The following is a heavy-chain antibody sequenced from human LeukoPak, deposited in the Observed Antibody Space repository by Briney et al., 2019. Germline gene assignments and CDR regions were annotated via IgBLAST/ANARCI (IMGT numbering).Heavy chain of an antibody. D-gene: IGHD2-15*01. CDR1: GFTVSSNY. V-gene: IGHV3-11*03. Sequence: GGSLRLSCAASGFTVSSNYMSWVRQAPGKGLEWVSYISSSSYNTIYADSVKGRFTLSRDNAKNSLYLQMNSLRAEDTAVYYCARRLLGTTAFDIWGQGTMVTVSS. CDR2: ISSSSYNT. CDR3: ARRLLGTTAFDI. J-gene: IGHJ3*02.